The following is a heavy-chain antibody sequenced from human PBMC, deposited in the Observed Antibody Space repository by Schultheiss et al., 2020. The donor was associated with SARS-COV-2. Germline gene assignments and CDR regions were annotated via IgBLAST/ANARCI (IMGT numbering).Heavy chain of an antibody. CDR1: GGSISSYY. CDR2: IYYSGST. D-gene: IGHD1-26*01. CDR3: ARAQGGCLSYYYYCMDV. J-gene: IGHJ6*03. Sequence: SQTLSLTCTVSGGSISSYYWSWIRQPPGKGLEWIGSIYYSGSTYYNPSLKSRVTISVDTSKNQFSLKLSSVTAADTAVYYCARAQGGCLSYYYYCMDVWGKGTTVTVSS. V-gene: IGHV4-59*01.